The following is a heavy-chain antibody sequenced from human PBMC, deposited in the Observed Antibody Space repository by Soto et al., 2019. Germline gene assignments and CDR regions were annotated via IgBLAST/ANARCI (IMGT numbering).Heavy chain of an antibody. CDR1: GFTFSSYA. V-gene: IGHV3-23*04. J-gene: IGHJ4*02. Sequence: VQLVESGGGVVQPGRSLRLSCAASGFTFSSYAMSWVRQAPGKGLEWVSAISGSGGSTYYAHSVKGRFTISRDNSKNTLYLQMNSLRAEYTAVYYCAKADDSSGYCLDYWGQGTLVTVSS. CDR3: AKADDSSGYCLDY. CDR2: ISGSGGST. D-gene: IGHD3-22*01.